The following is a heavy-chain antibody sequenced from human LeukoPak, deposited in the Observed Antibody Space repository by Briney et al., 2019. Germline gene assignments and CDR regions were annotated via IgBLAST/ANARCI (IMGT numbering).Heavy chain of an antibody. D-gene: IGHD3-10*01. CDR2: INHSRST. Sequence: SETLSLTCAVYGGSFSVYYWSGIRQPPGKGLECIGEINHSRSTNYNPSLKSRVTMSVDTSKNQFSLELSSVTAADTAVYYCARERLAMVRGVIPKEAWGWFDPWGQGTLVTVSS. J-gene: IGHJ5*02. V-gene: IGHV4-34*01. CDR1: GGSFSVYY. CDR3: ARERLAMVRGVIPKEAWGWFDP.